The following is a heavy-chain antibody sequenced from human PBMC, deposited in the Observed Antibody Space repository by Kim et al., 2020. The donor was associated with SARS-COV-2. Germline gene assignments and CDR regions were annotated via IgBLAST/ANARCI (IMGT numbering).Heavy chain of an antibody. J-gene: IGHJ4*02. Sequence: YYADSVKGRFTISRDNSKNTLYLQMNSLRAEDTAVYYCAKDQQQLVPFDYWGQGTLVTVSS. CDR3: AKDQQQLVPFDY. D-gene: IGHD6-13*01. V-gene: IGHV3-23*01.